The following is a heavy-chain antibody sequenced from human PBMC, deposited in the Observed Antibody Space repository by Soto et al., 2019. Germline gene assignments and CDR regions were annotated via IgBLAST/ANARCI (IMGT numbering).Heavy chain of an antibody. CDR1: GASISSSSYY. J-gene: IGHJ4*02. Sequence: LSETLSLTCTVSGASISSSSYYWGWIRQPPGKGLEWIGSIYYSGSTYYNPSLKSRVTISVDTSKDQFSLKLSSVTAADTAVYYCARATIFGVVEFGYWGQGTLVTVSS. D-gene: IGHD3-3*01. CDR2: IYYSGST. V-gene: IGHV4-39*07. CDR3: ARATIFGVVEFGY.